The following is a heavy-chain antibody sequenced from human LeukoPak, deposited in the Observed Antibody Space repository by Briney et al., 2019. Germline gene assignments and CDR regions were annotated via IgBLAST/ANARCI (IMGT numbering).Heavy chain of an antibody. Sequence: PGGSLRLSCAASGFTFSSYAMSWVRQAPGKGLEWVSGISGSGGSTYYADSVKGRFTISRDNSKNTLYLQMNSLRAEDTAVYYCAKAGSARVGYFDYWGQGTLVTVSS. CDR2: ISGSGGST. J-gene: IGHJ4*02. V-gene: IGHV3-23*01. CDR3: AKAGSARVGYFDY. CDR1: GFTFSSYA. D-gene: IGHD1-26*01.